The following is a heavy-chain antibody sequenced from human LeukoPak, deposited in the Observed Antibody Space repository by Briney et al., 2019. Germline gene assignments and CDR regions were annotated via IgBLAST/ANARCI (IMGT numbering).Heavy chain of an antibody. V-gene: IGHV3-53*01. CDR2: IYSGGST. Sequence: PGGSLRLSCAASGFIFSSYSMSWVRQAPGKGLEWVSVIYSGGSTYYADSVKGRFTISRDNSKNTLYLQMNSLRAEDTAVYYCARDLNWGPYYFDYWGQGTLVTVSS. CDR3: ARDLNWGPYYFDY. CDR1: GFIFSSYS. D-gene: IGHD7-27*01. J-gene: IGHJ4*02.